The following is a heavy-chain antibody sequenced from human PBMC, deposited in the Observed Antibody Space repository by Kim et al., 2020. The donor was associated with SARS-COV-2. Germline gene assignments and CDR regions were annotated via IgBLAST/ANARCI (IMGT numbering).Heavy chain of an antibody. D-gene: IGHD3-9*01. J-gene: IGHJ6*02. CDR2: IYYSGST. Sequence: SETLSLTCTVSGGSISSSSYYWGWIRQPPGKGLEWIGSIYYSGSTYYNPSLKSRVTISVDTSKNQFSLKLSSVTAADTAVYYCARHEQETILTGYYFGYYGMDVWGQGTTVTVSS. V-gene: IGHV4-39*01. CDR3: ARHEQETILTGYYFGYYGMDV. CDR1: GGSISSSSYY.